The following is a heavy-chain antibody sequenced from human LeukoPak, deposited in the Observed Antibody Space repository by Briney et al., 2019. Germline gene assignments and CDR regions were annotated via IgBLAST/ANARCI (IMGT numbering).Heavy chain of an antibody. D-gene: IGHD2-2*01. CDR3: AKEARLGVVVVPAAIHANSDY. J-gene: IGHJ4*02. CDR2: ISGSGGST. Sequence: GGSLRLSCAASGFTFSSYAMSWVRQAPGKGLEWVSAISGSGGSTYYADSVKGRFTISRDNSENTLYLQMNSLRAEDTAVYYCAKEARLGVVVVPAAIHANSDYWGQGTLVTVSS. CDR1: GFTFSSYA. V-gene: IGHV3-23*01.